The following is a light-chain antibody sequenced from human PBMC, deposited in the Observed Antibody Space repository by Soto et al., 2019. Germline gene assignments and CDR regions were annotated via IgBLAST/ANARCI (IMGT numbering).Light chain of an antibody. CDR3: AAWDDSVSGWV. CDR2: RNN. V-gene: IGLV1-47*01. CDR1: SSNIGSNY. J-gene: IGLJ3*02. Sequence: QPVLTQPPSASGTPGQRVTISCSGSSSNIGSNYVYWYQHLPGAAPTLLIYRNNQRPSEVPDRLSASTSGTSASLAISGLRSEDEADYYCAAWDDSVSGWVFGGGTKLTVL.